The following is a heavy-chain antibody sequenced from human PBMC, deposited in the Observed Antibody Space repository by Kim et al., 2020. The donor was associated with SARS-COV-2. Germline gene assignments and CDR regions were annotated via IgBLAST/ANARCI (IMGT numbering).Heavy chain of an antibody. J-gene: IGHJ6*02. D-gene: IGHD3-10*01. Sequence: GGSLRLSCAASGFTFSSYWMHWVRQAPGKGLVWVSRINSDGSSTSYADSVKGRFTISRDNAKNTLYLQMNSLRAEDTAVYYCAREVDGSGSYYIIYYYYGKDVWGQGTTVTVSS. CDR2: INSDGSST. V-gene: IGHV3-74*01. CDR1: GFTFSSYW. CDR3: AREVDGSGSYYIIYYYYGKDV.